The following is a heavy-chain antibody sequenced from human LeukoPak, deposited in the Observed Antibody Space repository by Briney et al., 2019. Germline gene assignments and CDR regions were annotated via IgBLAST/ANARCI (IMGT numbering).Heavy chain of an antibody. Sequence: PGRSLRLSCAASGFTFSTYSMHWVRQAPGKGLEWVAVISYDGGKKYYADSVRGRFTISRDNSKNTLFLQMNSLRPEDTAVYYCARDGPQYESSVGGLDYWGQGTLVTVSS. CDR2: ISYDGGKK. D-gene: IGHD3-22*01. CDR3: ARDGPQYESSVGGLDY. V-gene: IGHV3-30-3*01. J-gene: IGHJ4*02. CDR1: GFTFSTYS.